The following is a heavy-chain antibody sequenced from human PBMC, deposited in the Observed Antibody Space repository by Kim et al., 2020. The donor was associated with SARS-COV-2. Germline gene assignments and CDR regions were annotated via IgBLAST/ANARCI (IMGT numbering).Heavy chain of an antibody. D-gene: IGHD3-9*01. CDR3: ASSEPIIFGTLKFDP. Sequence: GGSLRLSCAASGFRFSTYWMHWVRQAPGKGLLWVSRVDPYGGLTTYAYSVKGRFTISRDNAKNTLYLQMNSLRVEDAAVYYCASSEPIIFGTLKFDPWGRGTLVTVSS. CDR2: VDPYGGLT. V-gene: IGHV3-74*03. CDR1: GFRFSTYW. J-gene: IGHJ5*02.